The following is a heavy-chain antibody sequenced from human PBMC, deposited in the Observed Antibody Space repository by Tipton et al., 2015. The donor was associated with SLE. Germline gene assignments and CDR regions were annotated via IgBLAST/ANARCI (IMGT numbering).Heavy chain of an antibody. CDR1: GGSISSGSYY. CDR2: IYYSGST. V-gene: IGHV4-39*07. J-gene: IGHJ5*02. CDR3: AGTKPWFDP. Sequence: TLSLTCTVSGGSISSGSYYWSWIRQPAGKGLEWIGSIYYSGSTYYNPSLKSRVTISVDTSKNQFSLKLSSVTAADTAVYYCAGTKPWFDPWGQGNPGHRLL.